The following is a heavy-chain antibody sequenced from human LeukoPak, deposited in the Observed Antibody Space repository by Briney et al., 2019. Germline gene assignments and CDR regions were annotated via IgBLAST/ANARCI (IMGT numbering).Heavy chain of an antibody. V-gene: IGHV3-30*04. Sequence: GGSLRLSCAASGFTFSSYAMHWVRQAPGKGLEWVAVISYDGSNKYYADSVKGRFTISRDNSKNTLYLQMNSLRAEDTAVYYCAKYSSSWYYFDYWGQGTLVTVSS. CDR2: ISYDGSNK. CDR1: GFTFSSYA. J-gene: IGHJ4*02. D-gene: IGHD6-13*01. CDR3: AKYSSSWYYFDY.